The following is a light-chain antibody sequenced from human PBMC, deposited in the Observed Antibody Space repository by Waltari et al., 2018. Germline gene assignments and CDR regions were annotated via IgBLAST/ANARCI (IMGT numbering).Light chain of an antibody. CDR1: QRVSKY. CDR2: DAS. CDR3: QKYVSLPAT. V-gene: IGKV3-20*01. J-gene: IGKJ1*01. Sequence: EIVLTQSPGTLSLSPGERATLSCRASQRVSKYLAGYQQKPGQAPRLLIYDASTRATGIPDRFSGSGSGTDFSLTISRLEPEDFAVYYCQKYVSLPATFGQGTKVEIK.